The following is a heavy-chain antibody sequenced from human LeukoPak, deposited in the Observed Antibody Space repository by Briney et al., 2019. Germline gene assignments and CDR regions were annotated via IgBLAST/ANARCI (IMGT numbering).Heavy chain of an antibody. D-gene: IGHD3-9*01. J-gene: IGHJ4*02. CDR1: GFTFSSYG. CDR3: AKDWATSKYYDILTGYYPHFDY. Sequence: PGGSLRLSCAASGFTFSSYGMSWVRQAPGKGLEWVSAISGSGGSTYYADSVKGRFTISRDNSKNTLYLQMNSLRAEDTAVYYCAKDWATSKYYDILTGYYPHFDYWGQGTLVTVSS. V-gene: IGHV3-23*01. CDR2: ISGSGGST.